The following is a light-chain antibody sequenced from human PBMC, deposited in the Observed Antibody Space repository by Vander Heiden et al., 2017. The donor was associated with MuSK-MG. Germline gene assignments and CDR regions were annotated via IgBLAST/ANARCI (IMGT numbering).Light chain of an antibody. J-gene: IGLJ2*01. CDR3: AAWDDSLNGPV. Sequence: QSVLTQPPSASGTPGQSVTLSCSASNSHIGVNTVNWYQQLPGTAPKLLIYSNNQRPSGVPDRFSGSKSGTSASLAISGLQSEDEADYYCAAWDDSLNGPVFGGGAKLTVL. V-gene: IGLV1-44*01. CDR2: SNN. CDR1: NSHIGVNT.